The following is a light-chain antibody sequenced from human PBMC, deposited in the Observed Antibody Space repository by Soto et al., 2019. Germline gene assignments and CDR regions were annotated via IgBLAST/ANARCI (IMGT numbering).Light chain of an antibody. CDR2: DVS. J-gene: IGKJ4*02. Sequence: EIVLTQSPATLSLSPGERATLSCRASQSVSSYLAWNQQKPGQAPRPLIYDVSNRATDIPARFSGGGSGTDFIPTIRGLEPDDIAVAYCQLRSDWPPTYGGGTKVQIK. V-gene: IGKV3-11*01. CDR3: QLRSDWPPT. CDR1: QSVSSY.